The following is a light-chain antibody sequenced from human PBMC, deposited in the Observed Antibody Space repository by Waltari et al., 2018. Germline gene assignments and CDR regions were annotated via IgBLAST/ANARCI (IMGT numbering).Light chain of an antibody. V-gene: IGLV3-1*01. J-gene: IGLJ2*01. CDR2: QDT. Sequence: SYELTQPPSVSVSPGQTASITCSGDKLGDKYVCWYQQKPGQSPVLVIYQDTKRPSGILERCPGSNSGNTATLTISGTQAMDEADYYCQAWDSSTVVFGGGTKLTVL. CDR1: KLGDKY. CDR3: QAWDSSTVV.